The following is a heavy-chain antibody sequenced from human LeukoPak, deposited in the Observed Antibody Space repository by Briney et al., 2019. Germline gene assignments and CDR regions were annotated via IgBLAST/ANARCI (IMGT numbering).Heavy chain of an antibody. CDR2: IYHSGST. CDR3: ARTAMNAFDI. D-gene: IGHD5-18*01. CDR1: GGSISSGGYS. J-gene: IGHJ3*02. V-gene: IGHV4-30-2*01. Sequence: SETLSLTCAVSGGSISSGGYSWGWIRQPPGKGLEWIGYIYHSGSTYYNPSLKSRVTISVDRSKNQFSLKLSSVTAADTAVYYCARTAMNAFDIWGQGTMVTVSS.